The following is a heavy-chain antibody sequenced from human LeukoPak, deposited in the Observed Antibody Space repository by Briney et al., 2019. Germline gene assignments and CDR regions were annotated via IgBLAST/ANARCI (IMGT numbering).Heavy chain of an antibody. Sequence: ASVTVSCKASGYTFTSYDINWVRQATGQGLEWMGWMNPNSGNTGYAQKFQGRVTITRNTSISTAYMELSSLRSEDTAVYYCARGLPDSYYDFWSGYHDAFDIWGQGTMVTVSS. J-gene: IGHJ3*02. CDR3: ARGLPDSYYDFWSGYHDAFDI. D-gene: IGHD3-3*01. V-gene: IGHV1-8*03. CDR1: GYTFTSYD. CDR2: MNPNSGNT.